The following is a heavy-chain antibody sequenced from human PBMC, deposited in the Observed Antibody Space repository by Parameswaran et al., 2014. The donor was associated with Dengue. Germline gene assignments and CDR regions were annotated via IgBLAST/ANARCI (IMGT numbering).Heavy chain of an antibody. Sequence: RWIRQPPGKGLEWIGEINHSGSTNYNPSLKSRVTISVDTSKNQFSLKLSSVTAADTAVYYCASWQDRSGWSHDYWGQGTLVTVSS. D-gene: IGHD6-19*01. CDR3: ASWQDRSGWSHDY. CDR2: INHSGST. V-gene: IGHV4-34*01. J-gene: IGHJ4*02.